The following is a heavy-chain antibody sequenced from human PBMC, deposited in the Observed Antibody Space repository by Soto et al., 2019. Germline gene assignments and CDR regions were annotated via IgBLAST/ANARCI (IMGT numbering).Heavy chain of an antibody. J-gene: IGHJ3*02. D-gene: IGHD2-21*02. CDR3: TATEDTDDCYGYYAFDM. Sequence: EVQLVESGGGLVRPGGSLRLSCTASGFTFTNAWMHWVRQAPGKGLEWIGRLKSKTDGGATDYAAPVKGSFTISRDDSTKNLHMQRKRVKTEDASDYYCTATEDTDDCYGYYAFDMWGEGTMVTVSS. CDR1: GFTFTNAW. V-gene: IGHV3-15*01. CDR2: LKSKTDGGAT.